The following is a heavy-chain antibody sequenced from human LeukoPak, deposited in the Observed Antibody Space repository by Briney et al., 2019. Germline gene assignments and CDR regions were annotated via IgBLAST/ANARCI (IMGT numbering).Heavy chain of an antibody. D-gene: IGHD2-8*02. Sequence: PGGSLRLSCAASGFTFSDYYMSWIRQAPGEGLVWVSRSNSDGSSISYADSVKGRFTISRDIAKNTLYLQMNSLRDEDTGVYYCARDWSFDYWGQGTLVTVSS. CDR3: ARDWSFDY. V-gene: IGHV3-74*01. J-gene: IGHJ4*02. CDR2: SNSDGSSI. CDR1: GFTFSDYY.